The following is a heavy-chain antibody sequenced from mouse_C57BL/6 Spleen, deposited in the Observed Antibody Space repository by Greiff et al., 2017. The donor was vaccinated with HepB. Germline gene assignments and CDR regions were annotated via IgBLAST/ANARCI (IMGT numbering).Heavy chain of an antibody. CDR1: GYSITSGYY. D-gene: IGHD1-1*02. J-gene: IGHJ1*03. Sequence: VQLQQSGPGLVKPSQSLSLTCSVTGYSITSGYYWNWIRQFPGNKLEWMGYISYDGSNNYNPSLKNRISITRDTSKNQFFLKLNSVTTEDTATYYCARDRHWVATRGYFDVWGTGTTVTVSS. CDR2: ISYDGSN. CDR3: ARDRHWVATRGYFDV. V-gene: IGHV3-6*01.